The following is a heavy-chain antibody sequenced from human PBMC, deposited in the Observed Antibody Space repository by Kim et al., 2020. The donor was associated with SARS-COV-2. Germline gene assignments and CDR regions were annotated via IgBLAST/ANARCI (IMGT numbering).Heavy chain of an antibody. CDR3: AKSYSAYHLFDY. CDR1: GFTFSNYA. D-gene: IGHD5-12*01. Sequence: GWSLRLSCAASGFTFSNYAMSWVRQVPGKGLEWVSTISRSGGSTYYADSVKGRFTISRDNSKNTLYLQMNSLRADDTAVYYCAKSYSAYHLFDYWGQGTLVTVSS. V-gene: IGHV3-23*01. CDR2: ISRSGGST. J-gene: IGHJ4*02.